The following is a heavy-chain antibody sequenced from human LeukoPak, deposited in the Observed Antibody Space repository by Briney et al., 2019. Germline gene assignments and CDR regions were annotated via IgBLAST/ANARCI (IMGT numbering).Heavy chain of an antibody. CDR2: ISGSGGST. Sequence: PGGSLRLSCAASGFTFSSYAMSWVRQAPGKGLEWVSAISGSGGSTYYADSVKGGFTISRDNSKNTLYLQMNSLRAEDTAVYYCAKYDYGDYYGMDVWGKGTTVTVSS. CDR3: AKYDYGDYYGMDV. D-gene: IGHD4-17*01. CDR1: GFTFSSYA. V-gene: IGHV3-23*01. J-gene: IGHJ6*04.